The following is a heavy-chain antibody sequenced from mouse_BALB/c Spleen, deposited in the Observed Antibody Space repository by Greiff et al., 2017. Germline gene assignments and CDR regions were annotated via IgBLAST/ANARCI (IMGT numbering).Heavy chain of an antibody. D-gene: IGHD1-1*01. CDR3: ARHVHYGSPYAMDY. V-gene: IGHV2-6-2*01. J-gene: IGHJ4*01. CDR1: GFSLTSYG. Sequence: VQLVESGPDLVAPSQSLSITCTVSGFSLTSYGVHWVRQPPGKGLEWLVVIWSDGSTTYNSALKSRLSISKDNSKSQVFLKMNSLQTDDTAMYYCARHVHYGSPYAMDYWGQGTSVTVSS. CDR2: IWSDGST.